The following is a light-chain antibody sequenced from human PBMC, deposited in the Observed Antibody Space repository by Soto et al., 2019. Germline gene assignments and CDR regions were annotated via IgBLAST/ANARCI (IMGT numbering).Light chain of an antibody. CDR2: DNS. V-gene: IGLV1-40*01. J-gene: IGLJ3*02. CDR3: QSYDSSLSGSWV. Sequence: QSVLTQPTSVSGAAGQRVTISCTGSSSNIGARYDVHWYQQLPGTAPKLLIYDNSNRPSGVPDRFSGSKSGTSASLAITGLQAEDEADYYCQSYDSSLSGSWVFGGGTKLTV. CDR1: SSNIGARYD.